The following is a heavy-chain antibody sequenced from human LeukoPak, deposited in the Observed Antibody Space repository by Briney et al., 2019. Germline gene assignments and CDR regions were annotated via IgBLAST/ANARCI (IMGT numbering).Heavy chain of an antibody. D-gene: IGHD4-17*01. Sequence: SETLSLTCAVYGGSFSGYYWSWIRQPPGKGLEWIGEINHSGSTNYNPSLKSRVTISVDTSKNQFSLKLGSVTAADTAVYYCARLRRNSTYYYYGMDVWGQGTTVTVSS. CDR1: GGSFSGYY. J-gene: IGHJ6*02. V-gene: IGHV4-34*01. CDR3: ARLRRNSTYYYYGMDV. CDR2: INHSGST.